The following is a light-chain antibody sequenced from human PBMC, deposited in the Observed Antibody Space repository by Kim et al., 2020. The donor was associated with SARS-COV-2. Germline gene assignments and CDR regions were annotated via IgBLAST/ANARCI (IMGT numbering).Light chain of an antibody. CDR3: QMYSSDPDT. Sequence: SASVGDRVTVTCRASQDIGNYLAWYQQRPGKVPKLLIYAASTLQSVVPSRFSGSGSVTDVTLTINSLQAEDGATYYCQMYSSDPDTFGP. J-gene: IGKJ3*01. CDR2: AAS. CDR1: QDIGNY. V-gene: IGKV1-27*01.